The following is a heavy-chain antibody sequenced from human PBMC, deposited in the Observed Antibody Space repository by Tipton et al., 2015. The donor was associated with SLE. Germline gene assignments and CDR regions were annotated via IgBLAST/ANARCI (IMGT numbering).Heavy chain of an antibody. CDR2: INWNGGRT. D-gene: IGHD4-17*01. CDR3: AREREDRYGDFVGY. CDR1: GFTFDDYG. V-gene: IGHV3-20*04. Sequence: SLRLSCAASGFTFDDYGMSWVRQAPGKGLEWVSGINWNGGRTAYPDSVKGRFTISRDNAKNSLYLQMNSLRAEDTAVYYCAREREDRYGDFVGYWGQGILVTVSS. J-gene: IGHJ4*02.